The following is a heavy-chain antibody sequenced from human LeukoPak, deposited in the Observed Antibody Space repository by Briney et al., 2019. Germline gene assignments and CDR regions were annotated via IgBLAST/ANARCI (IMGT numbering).Heavy chain of an antibody. CDR2: MNPNSGNT. D-gene: IGHD2-21*02. V-gene: IGHV1-8*01. J-gene: IGHJ4*02. CDR3: ARGLTAGVGAVVDY. CDR1: GYTFTSYD. Sequence: ASVKVSCKASGYTFTSYDINWVRQATGQGLEWMGWMNPNSGNTGYAQKFQGRVTMTRNTSISTAYMELSSLRSEDTAVYYCARGLTAGVGAVVDYWGQGTLVTVSS.